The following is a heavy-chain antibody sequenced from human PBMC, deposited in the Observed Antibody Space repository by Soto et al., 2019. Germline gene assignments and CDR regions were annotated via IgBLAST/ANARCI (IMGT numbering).Heavy chain of an antibody. D-gene: IGHD3-10*01. J-gene: IGHJ4*02. Sequence: SETLSLTCTVSGGSISSGGYYWSWIRQHPGKGLEWIGYIYYSGSTYYNPSLKSRVTISVDTSKNQFSLKLSSVTAADTAVYYCARVGSSYYFDYWGQGTLVTVSS. CDR2: IYYSGST. CDR1: GGSISSGGYY. V-gene: IGHV4-61*08. CDR3: ARVGSSYYFDY.